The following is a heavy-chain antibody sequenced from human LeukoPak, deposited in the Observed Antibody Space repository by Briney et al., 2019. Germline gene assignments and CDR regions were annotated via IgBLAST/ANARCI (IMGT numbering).Heavy chain of an antibody. V-gene: IGHV1-8*01. CDR2: MNPNSGNT. CDR1: GYTFTSYD. Sequence: ASVKVSCKASGYTFTSYDINWVRQAPGQGLEWMGWMNPNSGNTVYAQKFQGRVTMTRTTSISIAYMEVSSLRSEDTAVYYCARGTRGDILTGYSLGYWGQGTLVTVSS. D-gene: IGHD3-9*01. CDR3: ARGTRGDILTGYSLGY. J-gene: IGHJ4*02.